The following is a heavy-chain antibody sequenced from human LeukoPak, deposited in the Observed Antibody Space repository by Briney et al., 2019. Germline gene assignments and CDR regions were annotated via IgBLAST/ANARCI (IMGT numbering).Heavy chain of an antibody. J-gene: IGHJ4*02. CDR2: IYPGDSDT. D-gene: IGHD2-21*01. CDR3: ARHETYCGGDCYLIDY. V-gene: IGHV5-51*01. CDR1: GYSFTSYW. Sequence: GESLKISCQGSGYSFTSYWIGWVRQMPGKGLEWMGIIYPGDSDTRYSPSLQGQVTISADKSISTAYLQWSSLKASDTAMYYCARHETYCGGDCYLIDYWGQGTLVTVSS.